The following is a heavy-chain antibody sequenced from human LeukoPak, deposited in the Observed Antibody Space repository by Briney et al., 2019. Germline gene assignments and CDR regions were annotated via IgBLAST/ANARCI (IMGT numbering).Heavy chain of an antibody. V-gene: IGHV4-59*01. Sequence: PSETLSLTCTVSHGSISSFYWSWIRQPPGKGLEWIGYISYSGSTKYNPSLKSRVTISVDTSENQFTLKLSSITAADTAVYYCARDLGYSSSSGNFDYWGQGTLVTVSS. J-gene: IGHJ4*02. D-gene: IGHD6-6*01. CDR2: ISYSGST. CDR1: HGSISSFY. CDR3: ARDLGYSSSSGNFDY.